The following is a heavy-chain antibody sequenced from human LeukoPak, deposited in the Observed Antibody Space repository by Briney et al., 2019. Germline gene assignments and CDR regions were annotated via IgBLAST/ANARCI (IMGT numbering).Heavy chain of an antibody. V-gene: IGHV3-30*02. J-gene: IGHJ4*02. D-gene: IGHD3-9*01. CDR3: ARVEDYDILTGYDY. Sequence: PGGSLRLSCAASGFDFSSYGMHWVRQAPGKGLEWVAYIHYDSTTEDYADSVQGRFTISRDNSKNTLYLQMNSLRAEDTAVYYCARVEDYDILTGYDYWGQGTLVTVSS. CDR1: GFDFSSYG. CDR2: IHYDSTTE.